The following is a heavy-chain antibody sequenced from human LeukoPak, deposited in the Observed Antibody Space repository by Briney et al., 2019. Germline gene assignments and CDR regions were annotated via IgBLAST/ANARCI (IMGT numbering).Heavy chain of an antibody. CDR2: ISGSGGST. D-gene: IGHD6-19*01. V-gene: IGHV3-23*01. CDR3: VQGHSSGWYWLDP. CDR1: EFTFSSYA. J-gene: IGHJ5*02. Sequence: PGGSLRLSCAASEFTFSSYAMSWVRQAPGKGLEWVSTISGSGGSTYYADSVKGRFTISRDNSINTLYLRMNSLRGEDTAVYYCVQGHSSGWYWLDPWGREPWSPSPQ.